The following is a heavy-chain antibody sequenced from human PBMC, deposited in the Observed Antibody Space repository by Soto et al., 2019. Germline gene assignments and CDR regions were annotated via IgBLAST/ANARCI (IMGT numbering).Heavy chain of an antibody. CDR2: ISWNSGSI. J-gene: IGHJ4*02. V-gene: IGHV3-9*01. CDR1: GFTFDDYA. Sequence: PGGSLRLSCAASGFTFDDYAMHWVRQAPGKGLEWVSGISWNSGSIGYADSVKGRFTISRDNAKNSLYLQMNSLRAEDTALYYCAKDRGFLEWHGYYFDYWGQGTLVTVSS. CDR3: AKDRGFLEWHGYYFDY. D-gene: IGHD3-3*01.